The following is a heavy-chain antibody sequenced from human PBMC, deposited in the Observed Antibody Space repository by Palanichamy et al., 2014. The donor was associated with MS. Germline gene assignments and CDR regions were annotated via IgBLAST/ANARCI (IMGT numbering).Heavy chain of an antibody. J-gene: IGHJ4*02. Sequence: QVQLVESGGGVVQPGGSLRLSCAASRFTFSSYAMHWVRQAPGKGLEWVAFISYDGSNKYYADSVKGRFTISKDNSKNTLYLQMNSLGAEDTAVYYCARDTKQVYGYSSSWTHFFDYWGQGTLVTVSS. CDR1: RFTFSSYA. D-gene: IGHD6-13*01. CDR3: ARDTKQVYGYSSSWTHFFDY. CDR2: ISYDGSNK. V-gene: IGHV3-30-3*01.